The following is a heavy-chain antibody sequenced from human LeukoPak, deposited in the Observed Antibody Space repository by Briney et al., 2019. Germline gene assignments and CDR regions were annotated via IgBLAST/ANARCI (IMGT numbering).Heavy chain of an antibody. CDR1: GGTPSTYV. J-gene: IGHJ4*02. CDR3: AREYSGSWHI. D-gene: IGHD1-26*01. CDR2: IIPIFGTA. Sequence: VSSKASGGTPSTYVISSGRQAPGQRRRWMGRIIPIFGTANYAQKFQGRVTITTDESTSTAYMELSSLRSEDTAVYYCAREYSGSWHIWGQGTLVTVSS. V-gene: IGHV1-69*05.